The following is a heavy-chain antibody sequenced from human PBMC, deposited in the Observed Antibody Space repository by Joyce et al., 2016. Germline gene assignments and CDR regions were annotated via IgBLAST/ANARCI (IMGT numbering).Heavy chain of an antibody. Sequence: QVQLQESGPGLVKPSQTLSLTCTVSRGSIRNGDNYLSWIRQSPGKGLEWIGNINNSGSTHYHPSLKSRSIISVDTSKNQFSLTLSPVTVADTAVYYCASQSPHDYRSHVWGQGTLVTVSS. V-gene: IGHV4-30-4*01. CDR3: ASQSPHDYRSHV. CDR2: INNSGST. CDR1: RGSIRNGDNY. D-gene: IGHD4-11*01. J-gene: IGHJ4*02.